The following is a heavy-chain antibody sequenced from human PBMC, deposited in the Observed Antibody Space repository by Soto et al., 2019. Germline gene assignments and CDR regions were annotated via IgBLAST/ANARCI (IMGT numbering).Heavy chain of an antibody. CDR3: ATFRSSSSFNYYYYGMDV. J-gene: IGHJ6*02. Sequence: GGSLRLSCAASGFTFSSYSMNWVRQAPGKGLEWVSSISSSSSYIYYADSVKGRFTISRDDAKNSLYLQMNSLRAEDTAVYCCATFRSSSSFNYYYYGMDVWGQGTTVTVSS. CDR1: GFTFSSYS. V-gene: IGHV3-21*01. CDR2: ISSSSSYI. D-gene: IGHD6-6*01.